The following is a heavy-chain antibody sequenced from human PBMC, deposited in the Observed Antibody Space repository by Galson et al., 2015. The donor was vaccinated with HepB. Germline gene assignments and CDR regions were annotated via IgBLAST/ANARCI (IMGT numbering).Heavy chain of an antibody. CDR3: ARSDGDYRFDY. V-gene: IGHV3-33*08. D-gene: IGHD4-17*01. Sequence: SLRLSCAASGFTFSGYGMHWVRQAPGKGLEWVAVIWYDGSNKYYADSVKGRFTISRDNSKNTLYLQMNSLRAEDTAVYYCARSDGDYRFDYWGQGTLVTVSS. CDR1: GFTFSGYG. J-gene: IGHJ4*02. CDR2: IWYDGSNK.